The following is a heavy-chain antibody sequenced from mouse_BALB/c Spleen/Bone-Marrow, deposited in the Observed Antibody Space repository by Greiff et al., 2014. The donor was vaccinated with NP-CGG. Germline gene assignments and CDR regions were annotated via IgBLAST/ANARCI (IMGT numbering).Heavy chain of an antibody. Sequence: VQLQQPGPELVKPGASVEMSCKASGYTFTSYVVHWVKQKPGQGLEWIGNINPYNDDTMYNEKFKGKATLTSDKSSSTAYMELSSLTSEDSAVYYCARSLYGYDWYFDVWGAGTTVTVSS. J-gene: IGHJ1*01. CDR3: ARSLYGYDWYFDV. CDR2: INPYNDDT. D-gene: IGHD2-2*01. CDR1: GYTFTSYV. V-gene: IGHV1-14*01.